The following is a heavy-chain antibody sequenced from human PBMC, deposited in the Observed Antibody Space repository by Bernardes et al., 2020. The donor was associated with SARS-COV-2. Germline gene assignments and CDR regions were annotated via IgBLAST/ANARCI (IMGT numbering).Heavy chain of an antibody. CDR3: ARARIVVVPAARKRDYGMDV. V-gene: IGHV3-11*01. CDR1: GFTFSDYY. D-gene: IGHD2-2*01. J-gene: IGHJ6*02. CDR2: ISSSGSTI. Sequence: GGSLRLSCAASGFTFSDYYMSWIRQAPGKGLEWVSYISSSGSTIYYADSVKGRFTISRDNAKNSLYLQMNSLRAEDTAVYYCARARIVVVPAARKRDYGMDVWGQGTTVTVSS.